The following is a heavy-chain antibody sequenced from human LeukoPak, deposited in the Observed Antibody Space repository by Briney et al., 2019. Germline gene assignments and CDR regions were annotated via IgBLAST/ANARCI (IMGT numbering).Heavy chain of an antibody. J-gene: IGHJ2*01. CDR1: GFTFTSYS. Sequence: GGSLRLSCAASGFTFTSYSMNWVRQAPGKGLEWVSTISGGGGSTYYADSVKGRFTISRDSSKNTLFLHMNTLRAEDTAIYYCAKDRTVGASYWYFDLWGRGTLVTVSS. CDR2: ISGGGGST. V-gene: IGHV3-23*01. D-gene: IGHD1-26*01. CDR3: AKDRTVGASYWYFDL.